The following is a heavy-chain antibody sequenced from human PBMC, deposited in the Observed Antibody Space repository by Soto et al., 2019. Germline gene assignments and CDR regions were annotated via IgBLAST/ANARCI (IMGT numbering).Heavy chain of an antibody. V-gene: IGHV6-1*01. D-gene: IGHD6-13*01. CDR3: ARQEAAATVLYYYYYYMDV. CDR2: TYYRSKWYN. CDR1: GDSVSSNSAA. Sequence: PSQTLSLTCAISGDSVSSNSAAWNWIRQSPSRGLEWLGRTYYRSKWYNDYAVSVKSRITINPDTSKNQFSLQLNSVTPEDTAMYYCARQEAAATVLYYYYYYMDVWGKGTTVTVSS. J-gene: IGHJ6*03.